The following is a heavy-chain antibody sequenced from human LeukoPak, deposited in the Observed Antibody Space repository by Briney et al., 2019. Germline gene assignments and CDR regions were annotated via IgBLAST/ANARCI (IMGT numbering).Heavy chain of an antibody. Sequence: PGGSLRLSSAASGFTFDDYGMSWVRQAPGKGLGWGSGINWNGGSTGYADSVKGRFTISRDNAKNSLYLQMNSLRAEDTALYYCARDWSGDYTFDYWGQGTLVTVSS. CDR3: ARDWSGDYTFDY. D-gene: IGHD4-17*01. CDR2: INWNGGST. V-gene: IGHV3-20*03. J-gene: IGHJ4*02. CDR1: GFTFDDYG.